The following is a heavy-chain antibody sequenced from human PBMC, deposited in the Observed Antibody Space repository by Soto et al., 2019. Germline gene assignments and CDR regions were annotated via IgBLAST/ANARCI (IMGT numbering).Heavy chain of an antibody. CDR2: ISYDGNVK. D-gene: IGHD3-16*01. V-gene: IGHV3-30*18. CDR1: GVTFSNYG. CDR3: TKSDEGATWPFDY. Sequence: PGGSLRLSCAASGVTFSNYGMHWVRQAPGKGLEWVAVISYDGNVKYYADSVKGRFTISRDNSDSTLYLQLNSLTAKDTAVYYCTKSDEGATWPFDYWGQGTLVTVSS. J-gene: IGHJ4*02.